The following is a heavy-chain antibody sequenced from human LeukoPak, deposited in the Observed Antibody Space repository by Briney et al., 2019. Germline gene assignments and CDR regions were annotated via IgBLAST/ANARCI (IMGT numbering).Heavy chain of an antibody. J-gene: IGHJ5*02. CDR3: AKDLIFRGAYYDFWRGSNWFDP. V-gene: IGHV3-15*01. D-gene: IGHD3-3*01. CDR2: IKSKTDGGTT. Sequence: TSGGSLRLSCAASGFTFSNAWMSWVRQAPGKGLEWVGRIKSKTDGGTTDYAAPVEGRFTISRDDSKNTLYLQMNSLRAEDTAVYYCAKDLIFRGAYYDFWRGSNWFDPWGQGTLVTVSS. CDR1: GFTFSNAW.